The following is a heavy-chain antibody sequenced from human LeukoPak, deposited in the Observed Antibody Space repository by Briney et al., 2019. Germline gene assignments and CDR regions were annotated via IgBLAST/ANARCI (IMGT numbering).Heavy chain of an antibody. D-gene: IGHD4-17*01. CDR3: ASRERDDYGDYDAFDI. J-gene: IGHJ3*02. V-gene: IGHV4-59*01. CDR2: IYYSGST. CDR1: GGSISSYY. Sequence: PSETLSLTRTVSGGSISSYYWSWIRQPPGKGLEWIGYIYYSGSTNYNPSLKSRVTISVDTSKNQFSLKLSSVTAADTAVYYCASRERDDYGDYDAFDIWGQGTMVTVSS.